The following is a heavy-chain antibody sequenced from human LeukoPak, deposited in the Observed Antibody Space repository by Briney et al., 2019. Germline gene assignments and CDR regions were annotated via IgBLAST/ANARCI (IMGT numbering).Heavy chain of an antibody. CDR1: GFTFSSYG. J-gene: IGHJ4*02. Sequence: GGSLRLSCAASGFTFSSYGMHCVRQAPGKGLEWVAVIWYDGSNKYYADSVKGRFTITRDNSKITLYLQMNSLRADDTAVYYCAKDSPSYGSEIWEDWGQGTLVTVSS. D-gene: IGHD3-10*01. CDR3: AKDSPSYGSEIWED. CDR2: IWYDGSNK. V-gene: IGHV3-33*06.